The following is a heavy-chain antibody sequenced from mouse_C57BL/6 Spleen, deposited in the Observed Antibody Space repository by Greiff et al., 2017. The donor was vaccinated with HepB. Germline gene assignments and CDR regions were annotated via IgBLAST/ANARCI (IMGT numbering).Heavy chain of an antibody. CDR3: ARVGGSTMVTTFDY. D-gene: IGHD2-2*01. CDR1: GFTFSDYY. J-gene: IGHJ2*01. CDR2: INYDGSST. Sequence: EVKLVESEGGLVQPGSSMKLSCTASGFTFSDYYMAWVRQVPEKGLEWVANINYDGSSTYYLDSLKSRFIISRDNAKNILYLQMSSLKSEDTATYYCARVGGSTMVTTFDYWGQGTTLTVSS. V-gene: IGHV5-16*01.